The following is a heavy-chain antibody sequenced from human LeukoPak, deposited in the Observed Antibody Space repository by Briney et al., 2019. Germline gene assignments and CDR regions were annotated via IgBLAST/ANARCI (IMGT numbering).Heavy chain of an antibody. V-gene: IGHV4-4*07. Sequence: SETLSLTCTVSGGSISSYYWSWIRQPAGKGLEWIGRIYTSGSTNYNPSLKSRVTMSVDTSKNQFSLKLSSVTAADTAVYYCAREQMVRGAHTIFDYWGQGTLVTVSS. CDR3: AREQMVRGAHTIFDY. J-gene: IGHJ4*02. CDR2: IYTSGST. D-gene: IGHD3-10*01. CDR1: GGSISSYY.